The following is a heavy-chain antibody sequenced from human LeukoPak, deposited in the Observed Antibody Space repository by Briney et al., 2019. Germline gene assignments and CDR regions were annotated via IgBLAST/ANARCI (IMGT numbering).Heavy chain of an antibody. CDR3: TRWDSSGRYGPVGYYN. D-gene: IGHD6-19*01. CDR1: GFTFSGSA. Sequence: GGSLKLSCAASGFTFSGSAMHWVRQASGKGLEWVGRIRSKANSYATAYAASVKGRFTISRDDSKNTAYLQMNSLKTEDTAVYYCTRWDSSGRYGPVGYYNWGQGTLVTVSS. CDR2: IRSKANSYAT. J-gene: IGHJ4*02. V-gene: IGHV3-73*01.